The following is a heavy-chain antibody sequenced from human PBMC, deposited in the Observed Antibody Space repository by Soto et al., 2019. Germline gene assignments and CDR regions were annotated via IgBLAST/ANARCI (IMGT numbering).Heavy chain of an antibody. CDR1: GGSISSGDYY. CDR3: ATYPYCSSTSCYKETFDC. J-gene: IGHJ4*02. V-gene: IGHV4-30-4*01. CDR2: IYYSGST. Sequence: SETLSLTCTVSGGSISSGDYYWSWIRQPPGKGLEWIGYIYYSGSTYYNPSLKSRVTISVDTSKNQFSLKLSSVTAADTAVYYCATYPYCSSTSCYKETFDCRGQGTLVTVSS. D-gene: IGHD2-2*01.